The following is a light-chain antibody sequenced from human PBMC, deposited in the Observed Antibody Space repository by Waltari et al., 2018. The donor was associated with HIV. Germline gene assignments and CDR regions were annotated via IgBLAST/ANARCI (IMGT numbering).Light chain of an antibody. V-gene: IGLV1-40*01. Sequence: QSVLTQTHSVSGAPGQRVTISCTGSNSQVGAGYAVHWYQQLPGTAPKLLIFGNGNRPSGVPDRFSGSKSGTSASLAITGLQAEDEADYYCQSYDSSLSAYVFGTGTNVTVL. CDR2: GNG. CDR1: NSQVGAGYA. CDR3: QSYDSSLSAYV. J-gene: IGLJ1*01.